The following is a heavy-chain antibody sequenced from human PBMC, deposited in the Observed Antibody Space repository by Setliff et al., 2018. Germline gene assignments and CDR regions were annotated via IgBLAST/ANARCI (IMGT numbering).Heavy chain of an antibody. CDR3: ARGRNVAARLLDS. J-gene: IGHJ4*02. Sequence: LSLTCAVSGVSINSLTWWSWVRRPAGKGLEWIGEINHSGSTKYSPSLESRVTMSVDPSKNQFSLKVTSVTAADTAVYYCARGRNVAARLLDSWGRGTLVTVS. V-gene: IGHV4-4*02. CDR1: GVSINSLTW. CDR2: INHSGST. D-gene: IGHD6-6*01.